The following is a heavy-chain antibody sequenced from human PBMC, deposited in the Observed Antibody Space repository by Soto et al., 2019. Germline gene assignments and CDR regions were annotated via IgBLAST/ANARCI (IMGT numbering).Heavy chain of an antibody. CDR1: GDSISNLDYF. CDR3: ARGRYCLTGRCFPNWFDS. CDR2: IYKSATT. D-gene: IGHD7-27*01. J-gene: IGHJ5*01. V-gene: IGHV4-30-4*01. Sequence: LSLTCSVSGDSISNLDYFWAWIRQPPGQALEYIGYIYKSATTYYNPSFESRVAISVDTSKSQFSLNVTSVTAADTAVYFCARGRYCLTGRCFPNWFDSWGQGALVTVPQ.